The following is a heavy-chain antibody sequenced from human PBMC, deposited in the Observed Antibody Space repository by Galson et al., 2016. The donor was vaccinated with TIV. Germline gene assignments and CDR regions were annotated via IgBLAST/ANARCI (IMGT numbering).Heavy chain of an antibody. Sequence: SLRLSCAGSGFTVRGTSMSWVRQAPGKGLEWVSLIYSAGNTFYADSVKGRFTLSRDNSKNTVYLQISSLRVEDTAVYYCARVSGVARGYGLDVWGQGTMVTVAS. CDR2: IYSAGNT. D-gene: IGHD3-10*01. CDR1: GFTVRGTS. J-gene: IGHJ6*02. CDR3: ARVSGVARGYGLDV. V-gene: IGHV3-53*01.